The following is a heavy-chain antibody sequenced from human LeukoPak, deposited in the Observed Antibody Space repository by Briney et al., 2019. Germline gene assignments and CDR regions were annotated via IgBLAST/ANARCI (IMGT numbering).Heavy chain of an antibody. CDR2: ISPSGDST. D-gene: IGHD2-8*02. V-gene: IGHV3-23*01. J-gene: IGHJ4*02. CDR3: ARRLTGGVTDFFDF. CDR1: GFTFSSHS. Sequence: GGSVRLSCAASGFTFSSHSMSWVRQPPGDGLEWVAAISPSGDSTTYRDSVKGQFTISRDSSRNRLYLQMNTLTVEDTAIYYSARRLTGGVTDFFDFWGQGALVTVSS.